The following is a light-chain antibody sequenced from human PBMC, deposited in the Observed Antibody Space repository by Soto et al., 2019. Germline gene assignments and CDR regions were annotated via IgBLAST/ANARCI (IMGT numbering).Light chain of an antibody. J-gene: IGKJ1*01. CDR1: KNINTW. V-gene: IGKV1-5*01. CDR3: LQYSSHSWT. Sequence: DIQMTQSPSTLSASVGDRVTITCRASKNINTWVAWYQQKPGKAPKLLIFDASNLKSGVSSRFSGSGSGTEFTLTISRLQPDDVATYYCLQYSSHSWTFGQGTKVDIK. CDR2: DAS.